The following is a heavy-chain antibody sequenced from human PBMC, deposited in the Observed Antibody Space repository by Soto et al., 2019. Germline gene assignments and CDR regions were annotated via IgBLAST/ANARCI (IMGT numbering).Heavy chain of an antibody. J-gene: IGHJ4*02. V-gene: IGHV3-30-3*01. D-gene: IGHD2-15*01. CDR1: GFTFSSYA. CDR2: ISYDGSNK. Sequence: GGSLRLSCAASGFTFSSYAMHWVRQAPGKGLEWVAVISYDGSNKYYADSVKGRFTISRGNSKNTLYLQMNSLRAEDTAVYYCARERPPRPLIGWFDYWGQGTLVTVSS. CDR3: ARERPPRPLIGWFDY.